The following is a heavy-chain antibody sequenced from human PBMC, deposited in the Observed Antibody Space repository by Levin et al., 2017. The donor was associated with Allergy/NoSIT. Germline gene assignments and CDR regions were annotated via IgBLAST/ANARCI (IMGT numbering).Heavy chain of an antibody. CDR3: VKGRDYDILSGYGP. CDR2: ISWNSGSR. D-gene: IGHD3-9*01. J-gene: IGHJ5*02. CDR1: GISLDDYA. Sequence: SLKISCAASGISLDDYAMHWVRQAPGKGLEWVSGISWNSGSRGYADSVRGRFTISRDNARTSLYLQMNGLRPEDTAFYYCVKGRDYDILSGYGPWGQGTLVTVSS. V-gene: IGHV3-9*01.